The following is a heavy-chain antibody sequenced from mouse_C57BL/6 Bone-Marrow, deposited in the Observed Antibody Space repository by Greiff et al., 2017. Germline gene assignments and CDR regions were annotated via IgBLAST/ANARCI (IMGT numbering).Heavy chain of an antibody. J-gene: IGHJ3*01. D-gene: IGHD2-12*01. CDR1: GFSLTSYG. V-gene: IGHV2-2*01. CDR3: AGLRRYAY. Sequence: QVQLKESAPGLVQPSQSLSITCTVSGFSLTSYGVHWVRQSPGKGLEWLGVIWGGGSTDYNAAFISSLSISKDNYKSQVFFIMNSLQADATAVYYCAGLRRYAYWCRGTLVTVSS. CDR2: IWGGGST.